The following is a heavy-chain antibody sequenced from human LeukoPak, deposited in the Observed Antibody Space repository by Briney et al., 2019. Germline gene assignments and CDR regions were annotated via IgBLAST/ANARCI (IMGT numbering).Heavy chain of an antibody. D-gene: IGHD2/OR15-2a*01. CDR2: ISDIGSI. Sequence: SETLSLTCTVSGDSISSNTYYWSWIRQPPGKGLEWIAYISDIGSINYNPSLKSRVTISLDTSKNQFSLKLSSVTAADTAVYYCAGHHPRNTVDFWGQGTLVTVSS. CDR1: GDSISSNTYY. V-gene: IGHV4-61*05. J-gene: IGHJ4*02. CDR3: AGHHPRNTVDF.